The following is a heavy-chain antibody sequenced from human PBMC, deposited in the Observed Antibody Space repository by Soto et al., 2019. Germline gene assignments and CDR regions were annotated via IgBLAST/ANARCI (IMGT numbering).Heavy chain of an antibody. V-gene: IGHV3-23*01. D-gene: IGHD6-13*01. J-gene: IGHJ5*02. CDR1: GFTFSSYA. Sequence: PGGSLRLSCAASGFTFSSYAMSWVRQAPGKGLEWVSAISGSGGSTYYADSVKGRFTISRDNSKNTLYLQMNSLRAEDTAVYYCAKRAAAAGTLSYNWFDPWGQGTLVTVSS. CDR2: ISGSGGST. CDR3: AKRAAAAGTLSYNWFDP.